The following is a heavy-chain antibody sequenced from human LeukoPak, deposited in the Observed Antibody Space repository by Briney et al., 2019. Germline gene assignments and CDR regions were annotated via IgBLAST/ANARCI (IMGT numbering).Heavy chain of an antibody. Sequence: GGSLRLSCAASRFTFSTYAMSWVRQPPGKGLEWVSAISGSDGSTYYADSVKGRFTISRDNSKNTLYLQMNSLRAEDTAVYHCAKFDYGDYWGQGTLVTVSS. J-gene: IGHJ4*02. CDR3: AKFDYGDY. CDR1: RFTFSTYA. D-gene: IGHD3-16*01. CDR2: ISGSDGST. V-gene: IGHV3-23*01.